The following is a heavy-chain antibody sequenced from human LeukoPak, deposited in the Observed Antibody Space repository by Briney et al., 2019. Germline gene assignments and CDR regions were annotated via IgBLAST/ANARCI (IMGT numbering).Heavy chain of an antibody. J-gene: IGHJ4*02. V-gene: IGHV4-59*01. D-gene: IGHD1-14*01. Sequence: SETLSLTCTVSGGSISSYYWSWIRQPPGKGLEWIGYIYYSGSTNYNPSLKSRVTISVDTSKNQFSLKLSSVTAADTAVYYCARGDNRNYYFDYWGQGTLVTVSS. CDR2: IYYSGST. CDR1: GGSISSYY. CDR3: ARGDNRNYYFDY.